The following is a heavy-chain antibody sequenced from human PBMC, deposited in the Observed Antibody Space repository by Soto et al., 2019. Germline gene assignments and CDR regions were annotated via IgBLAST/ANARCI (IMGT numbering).Heavy chain of an antibody. Sequence: SETLSLTCTVSGGSISSYYWSWIRQPPGKGLEWIGYIYYSGSTNYNPSLKSRVTISVDTSKNQFSLKLSSVTAADTAVYYCARWEGSSSRVFDYWGQGTLVTVSS. CDR1: GGSISSYY. CDR2: IYYSGST. J-gene: IGHJ4*02. D-gene: IGHD6-6*01. CDR3: ARWEGSSSRVFDY. V-gene: IGHV4-59*01.